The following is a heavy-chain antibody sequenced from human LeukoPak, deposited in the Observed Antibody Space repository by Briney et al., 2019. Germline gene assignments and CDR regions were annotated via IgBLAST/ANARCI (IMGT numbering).Heavy chain of an antibody. V-gene: IGHV1-46*01. D-gene: IGHD2-21*02. CDR2: INPSGGST. J-gene: IGHJ3*02. CDR3: ARERKAAYCGVDCYSLRAHDGFDI. CDR1: GYTFTSYF. Sequence: ASVKVSFKASGYTFTSYFMHWVRQAPGQGLEWMGIINPSGGSTSYAQKFQGRVTMTRDTSTSTVYMELSSLRPEDTAVYYCARERKAAYCGVDCYSLRAHDGFDIWGQGTMVTVSS.